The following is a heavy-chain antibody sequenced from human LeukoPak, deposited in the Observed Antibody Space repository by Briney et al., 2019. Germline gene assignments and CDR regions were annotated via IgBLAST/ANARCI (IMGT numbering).Heavy chain of an antibody. V-gene: IGHV3-23*01. CDR3: AQGQGPWHVDWFDP. D-gene: IGHD5-12*01. Sequence: PGGSLRLSCAASGFTFNTYAMMWVRQAPGKGLAWVSTITGDSAGAFYADPVRGRFTVSRDNSKNTFYLQMNSLRAEDTATYFCAQGQGPWHVDWFDPWGQGTLVTVSS. CDR1: GFTFNTYA. CDR2: ITGDSAGA. J-gene: IGHJ5*02.